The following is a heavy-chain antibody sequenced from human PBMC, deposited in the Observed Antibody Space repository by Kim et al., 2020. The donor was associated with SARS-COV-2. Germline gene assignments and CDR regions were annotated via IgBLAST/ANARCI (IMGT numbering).Heavy chain of an antibody. D-gene: IGHD2-2*01. V-gene: IGHV3-23*01. CDR2: ISGSGGST. J-gene: IGHJ6*02. CDR3: AGAAAPGDYYGMDV. Sequence: GGSLRLSCAASGFTFGSYAMSWVRQAPGKGLEWVSAISGSGGSTYYADSVKGRFTISRDNSKNTLYLQMNSLRAEDTAVYYCAGAAAPGDYYGMDVCGQGTTVTVS. CDR1: GFTFGSYA.